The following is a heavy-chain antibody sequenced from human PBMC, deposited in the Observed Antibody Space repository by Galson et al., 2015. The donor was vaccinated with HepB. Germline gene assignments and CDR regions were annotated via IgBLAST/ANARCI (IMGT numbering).Heavy chain of an antibody. Sequence: LSLTCTVSGGSISSYYWSWIRQPPGKGLEWIRYIYYSGSTNYNPSLKSRVTISVDTSKNQFSLKLSSVTAADTAVYYCARGTVLRYQPFDYWGQGTLVTVSS. CDR1: GGSISSYY. V-gene: IGHV4-59*01. CDR2: IYYSGST. CDR3: ARGTVLRYQPFDY. D-gene: IGHD3-9*01. J-gene: IGHJ4*02.